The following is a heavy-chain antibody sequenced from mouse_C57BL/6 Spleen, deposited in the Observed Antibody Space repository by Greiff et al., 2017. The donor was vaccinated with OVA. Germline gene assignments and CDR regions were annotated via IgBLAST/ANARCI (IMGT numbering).Heavy chain of an antibody. D-gene: IGHD4-1*01. V-gene: IGHV10-1*01. CDR2: IRSKSNNYAT. Sequence: EVMLVESGGGLVQPKGSLKLSCAASGFSFNTYAMNWVRQAPGKGLEWVARIRSKSNNYATYYADSVKDRFTISRDDSESMLYLQMNNLKTEDTAMYYCVRHWDWYFDVWGTGTTVTVSS. J-gene: IGHJ1*03. CDR3: VRHWDWYFDV. CDR1: GFSFNTYA.